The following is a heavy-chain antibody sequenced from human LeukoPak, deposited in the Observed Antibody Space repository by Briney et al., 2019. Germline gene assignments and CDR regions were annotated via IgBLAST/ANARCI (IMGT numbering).Heavy chain of an antibody. CDR3: AKDLAYCSSTSCPPNYNWFDP. Sequence: PGGSLRLSCAASGFTFSSYAMSWVRQAPGKGLEWVSAISGSGGSTYYADSVKGRFTISRDNSKNTPYLQMNSLRAEDTAVYYCAKDLAYCSSTSCPPNYNWFDPWGQGTLVTVSS. J-gene: IGHJ5*02. CDR1: GFTFSSYA. CDR2: ISGSGGST. D-gene: IGHD2-2*01. V-gene: IGHV3-23*01.